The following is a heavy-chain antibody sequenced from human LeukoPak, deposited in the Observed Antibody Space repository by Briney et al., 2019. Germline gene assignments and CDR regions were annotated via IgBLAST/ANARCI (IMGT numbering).Heavy chain of an antibody. D-gene: IGHD6-13*01. CDR2: ISYDGSNK. CDR3: AKARARYSSSWTDFDY. J-gene: IGHJ4*02. CDR1: GFTFSSYG. V-gene: IGHV3-30*18. Sequence: QPGGSLRLSCAASGFTFSSYGMHWVRQAPGKGLEWVAVISYDGSNKYYADSVKGRFTISRDNSKNTLFLQMNSLRAEDTAVYSCAKARARYSSSWTDFDYWGQGTLVTVSS.